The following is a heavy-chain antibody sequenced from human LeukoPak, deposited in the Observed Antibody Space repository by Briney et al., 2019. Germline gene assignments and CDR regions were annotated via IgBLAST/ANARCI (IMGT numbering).Heavy chain of an antibody. Sequence: GGSLRLSCAVSGFTFSDYGMHWVRQAPGKGLEWVAVIWYDGTKKYYADSVEGRFTISRDNSKNHLYLQMNSLRAEDTAVYYCARTRYNSGGGDYWGQGTPVTVS. CDR2: IWYDGTKK. J-gene: IGHJ4*02. D-gene: IGHD6-19*01. CDR1: GFTFSDYG. V-gene: IGHV3-33*01. CDR3: ARTRYNSGGGDY.